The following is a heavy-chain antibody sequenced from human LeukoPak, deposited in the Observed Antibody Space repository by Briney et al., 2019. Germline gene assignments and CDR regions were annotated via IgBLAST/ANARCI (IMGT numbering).Heavy chain of an antibody. CDR1: GGSISSSSHF. J-gene: IGHJ4*02. Sequence: SETLSLTCTVSGGSISSSSHFWGWIRQPPGKGLEWIGNIYYGGNTYYNPSLKSRVTISVDTSKNQFSLNLNSVTAADTAVYYCASNFGSGRLDYWGQETLVTVSS. CDR3: ASNFGSGRLDY. D-gene: IGHD3-10*01. V-gene: IGHV4-39*01. CDR2: IYYGGNT.